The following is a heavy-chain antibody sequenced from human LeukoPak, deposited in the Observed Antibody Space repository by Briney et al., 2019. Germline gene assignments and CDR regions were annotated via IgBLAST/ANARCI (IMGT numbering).Heavy chain of an antibody. J-gene: IGHJ3*02. Sequence: SQTLSLTCTVSSGSISSSDYYWSWIRQPPGKGLEWIGYIYYSGSTYYNPSLKSRVPISVDTSKNQFSLKLSSVTAADTAVYYCARGAGFCSSTSCSDAFDIWGQGTMVTVSS. CDR2: IYYSGST. CDR1: SGSISSSDYY. CDR3: ARGAGFCSSTSCSDAFDI. V-gene: IGHV4-30-4*08. D-gene: IGHD2-2*03.